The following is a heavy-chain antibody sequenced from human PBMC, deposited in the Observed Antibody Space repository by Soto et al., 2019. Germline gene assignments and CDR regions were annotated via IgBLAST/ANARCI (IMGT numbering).Heavy chain of an antibody. V-gene: IGHV3-23*01. J-gene: IGHJ6*02. Sequence: GGSLRLSCAASGFTFRDFAMSWVRQAPGRGLEWVPTISALVSTEFYADSVRGRFTISRDNSNNALFLQMNSLRAEDTALYYCARGDRGGSGSPASYYYSGLDVWGQGTTVTVSS. CDR2: ISALVSTE. CDR3: ARGDRGGSGSPASYYYSGLDV. CDR1: GFTFRDFA. D-gene: IGHD3-10*01.